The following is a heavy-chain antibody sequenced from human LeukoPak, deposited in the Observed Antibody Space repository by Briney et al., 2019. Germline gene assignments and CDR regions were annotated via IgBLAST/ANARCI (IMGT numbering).Heavy chain of an antibody. CDR2: INSDGSTT. CDR3: AKDYSGSYYYFDY. J-gene: IGHJ4*02. D-gene: IGHD1-26*01. Sequence: GGSLRLSCAASGFTFSTYWMHWVRQVPGKGLVWVSRINSDGSTTSYADSVKGRFTISRDNAKSTLYLQVNSLRAEDTAVYYCAKDYSGSYYYFDYWGQGTLVTVSS. CDR1: GFTFSTYW. V-gene: IGHV3-74*01.